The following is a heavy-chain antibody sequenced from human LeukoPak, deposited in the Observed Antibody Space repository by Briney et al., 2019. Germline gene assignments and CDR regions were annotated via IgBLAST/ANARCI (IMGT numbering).Heavy chain of an antibody. Sequence: SQTLSLTCAVSGGSISSGGYSWSWIRQPPGKRLEWIGYIYYSGSTYYNPSLKSRVTISVDTSKNQFSLKLSSVTAADTAVYYCAMNYNYEDAFDIWGQGTMVTVSS. CDR3: AMNYNYEDAFDI. CDR1: GGSISSGGYS. CDR2: IYYSGST. J-gene: IGHJ3*02. D-gene: IGHD5-18*01. V-gene: IGHV4-30-4*07.